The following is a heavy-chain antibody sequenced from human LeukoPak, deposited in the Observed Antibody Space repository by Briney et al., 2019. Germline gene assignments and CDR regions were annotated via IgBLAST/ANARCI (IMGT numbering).Heavy chain of an antibody. Sequence: SETLSLTCAVSGGSISSSNWWSWVRQPPGKGLEWIGEIYHSGSTNYNPSLKSRVTIPVDKSKNQFSLKLSSVTAADTAVYYCATREALEYYYDSSGYYFFDYWGQGTLATVSS. V-gene: IGHV4-4*02. CDR2: IYHSGST. J-gene: IGHJ4*02. CDR3: ATREALEYYYDSSGYYFFDY. CDR1: GGSISSSNW. D-gene: IGHD3-22*01.